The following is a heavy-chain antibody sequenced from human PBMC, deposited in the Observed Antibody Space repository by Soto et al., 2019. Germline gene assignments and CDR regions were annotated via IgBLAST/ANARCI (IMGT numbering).Heavy chain of an antibody. Sequence: EVPLLESGGGLVQPGGSLRVSCAASGFTFSSYAMSWVRQAPGKGLEWVSTISGSGGSTYYADSVKGRFTISRDNSKNTLYLQMNSLRAEDTAIYYCAKGVVGATTSFDYWGQGTLVTVSS. CDR3: AKGVVGATTSFDY. CDR2: ISGSGGST. D-gene: IGHD1-26*01. J-gene: IGHJ4*02. CDR1: GFTFSSYA. V-gene: IGHV3-23*01.